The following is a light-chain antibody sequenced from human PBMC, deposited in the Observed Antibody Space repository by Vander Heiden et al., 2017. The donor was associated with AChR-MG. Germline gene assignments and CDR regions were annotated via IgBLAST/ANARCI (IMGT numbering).Light chain of an antibody. CDR1: QSVSSN. CDR2: GAS. CDR3: QQENNWPQPWR. V-gene: IGKV3-15*01. J-gene: IGKJ1*01. Sequence: EIVMMQSPATLSVSPGERATLSCRASQSVSSNLAWYQQKPGQAPRLLIYGASTRATGIPARFSGSGSGTEFTLTISSLQSEDFAVYYCQQENNWPQPWRVGQESNVEIK.